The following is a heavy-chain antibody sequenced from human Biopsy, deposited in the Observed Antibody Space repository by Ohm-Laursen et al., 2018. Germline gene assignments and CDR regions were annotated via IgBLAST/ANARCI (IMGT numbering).Heavy chain of an antibody. CDR1: GLRFSMYA. J-gene: IGHJ4*02. Sequence: SLRLSCAASGLRFSMYAMSWVRQAPGKGLEWVSAIGGSGGGTYYADSVKGRFTISRDNSKNTLYLQMNSLGGEDTAVYYCAKCMTGGSNYYFHHCGQGTLVTVSS. V-gene: IGHV3-23*01. D-gene: IGHD2-8*01. CDR2: IGGSGGGT. CDR3: AKCMTGGSNYYFHH.